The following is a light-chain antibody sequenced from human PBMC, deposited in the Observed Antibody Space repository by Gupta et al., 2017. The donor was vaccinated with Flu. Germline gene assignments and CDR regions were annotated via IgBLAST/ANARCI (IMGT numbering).Light chain of an antibody. V-gene: IGKV4-1*01. CDR1: QSVLYSSNNKNY. J-gene: IGKJ4*01. Sequence: DIMTNPPPDSLAVSVGERPTINCKSSQSVLYSSNNKNYLAWYQQKPGQPPKLLIYWASTREYGVPDRFSGSGSGTDFTHTSSSLQAEDVAVYYCQQYYSTPPDFGGGTKVEIK. CDR3: QQYYSTPPD. CDR2: WAS.